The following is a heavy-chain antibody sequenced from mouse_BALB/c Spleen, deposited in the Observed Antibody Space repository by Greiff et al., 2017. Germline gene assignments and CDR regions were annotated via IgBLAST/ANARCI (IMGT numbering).Heavy chain of an antibody. CDR3: ARVDGYYPY. J-gene: IGHJ3*01. CDR2: IYPGNVNT. Sequence: QVQLKQSGPELVKPGASVRISCKASGYTFTSYYIHWVKQRPGQGLEWIGWIYPGNVNTKYNEKFKGKATLTADKSSSTAYMQLSSLTSEDSAVYFCARVDGYYPYWGQGTLVTVSA. D-gene: IGHD2-3*01. V-gene: IGHV1S56*01. CDR1: GYTFTSYY.